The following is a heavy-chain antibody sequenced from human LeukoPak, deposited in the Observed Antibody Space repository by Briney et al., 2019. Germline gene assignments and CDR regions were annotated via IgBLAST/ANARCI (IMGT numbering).Heavy chain of an antibody. V-gene: IGHV4-38-2*02. CDR3: ARALQDYYYGMDV. CDR2: IYHSGST. CDR1: GYSISSGYY. J-gene: IGHJ6*02. D-gene: IGHD5-24*01. Sequence: PSETLSLTCTVSGYSISSGYYWGWIRQPPGKGLEWIGSIYHSGSTYYNPSLKSRVTISVDTSKNQFSLKLSSVTAADTAVYYCARALQDYYYGMDVWGQGTTVTVSS.